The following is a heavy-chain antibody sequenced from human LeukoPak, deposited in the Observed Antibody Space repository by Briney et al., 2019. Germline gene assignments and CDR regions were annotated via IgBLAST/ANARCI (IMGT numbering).Heavy chain of an antibody. J-gene: IGHJ5*02. CDR2: MNPNSGNT. D-gene: IGHD3-9*01. CDR1: GYTFTSYD. CDR3: ARGTKLAILTGSTNWFDP. V-gene: IGHV1-8*01. Sequence: ASVKVSCKASGYTFTSYDINWVRQATGQGLEWMGWMNPNSGNTGYAQKFQGRVTMTRNTSISTAYMELSSLRSEDTAVYYCARGTKLAILTGSTNWFDPWGQGTLVTVSS.